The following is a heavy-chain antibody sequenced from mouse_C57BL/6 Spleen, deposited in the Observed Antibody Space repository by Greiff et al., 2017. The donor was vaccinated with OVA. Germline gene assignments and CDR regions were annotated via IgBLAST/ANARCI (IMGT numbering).Heavy chain of an antibody. D-gene: IGHD1-1*01. CDR2: IDPSDSYT. V-gene: IGHV1-59*01. Sequence: QVQLQQPGAELVRPGTSVKLSCKASGYTFTSYWMHWVKQRPGQGLEWIGVIDPSDSYTNYNQKFKGKATLTVDTSSSTAYMQLSSLTSEDSAVYYCARNTDHFDYWGQGTTLTVSS. CDR3: ARNTDHFDY. CDR1: GYTFTSYW. J-gene: IGHJ2*01.